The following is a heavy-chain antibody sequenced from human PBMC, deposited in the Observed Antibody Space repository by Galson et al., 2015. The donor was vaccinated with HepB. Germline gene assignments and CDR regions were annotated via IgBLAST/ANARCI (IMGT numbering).Heavy chain of an antibody. Sequence: QSGAEVKKPGESLKISCKGSGYSFTSYWIGWVRQMPGKGLEWMGIIYPGDSDTRYSPSFQGQVHISSDKSISTAYLPWSSLKASDPAMYFCARRDLVAGNLYLDFWGPGTLVTVPS. D-gene: IGHD5-12*01. CDR1: GYSFTSYW. CDR2: IYPGDSDT. CDR3: ARRDLVAGNLYLDF. J-gene: IGHJ4*02. V-gene: IGHV5-51*03.